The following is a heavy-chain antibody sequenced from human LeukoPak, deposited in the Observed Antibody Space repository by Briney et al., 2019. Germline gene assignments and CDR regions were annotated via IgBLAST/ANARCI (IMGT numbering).Heavy chain of an antibody. J-gene: IGHJ3*02. V-gene: IGHV1-69*13. CDR1: GGTFSSYA. CDR2: IIPIFGTA. D-gene: IGHD3-22*01. CDR3: ASRYYYDSSGYYAAAFDI. Sequence: SVKVSCKASGGTFSSYAISWVRQAPGQGLEWMGGIIPIFGTANYAQKFQGRVTITADGSTSTAYMELSSLRSEDTAVYYCASRYYYDSSGYYAAAFDIWGQGTMVTVSS.